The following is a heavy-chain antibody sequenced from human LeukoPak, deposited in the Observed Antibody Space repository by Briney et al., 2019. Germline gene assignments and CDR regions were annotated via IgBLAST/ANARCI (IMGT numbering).Heavy chain of an antibody. CDR2: ISSSSSTI. V-gene: IGHV3-48*01. CDR1: GFTFSSYS. CDR3: ARGPYHTP. D-gene: IGHD2-15*01. Sequence: GGSLRLSCAASGFTFSSYSMNWVRQAPGKGREGVSYISSSSSTIYYADSVKGRFTISRDNARNSLYLQMDSRRAEDTAVYYCARGPYHTPWGQGTLVTVSS. J-gene: IGHJ4*02.